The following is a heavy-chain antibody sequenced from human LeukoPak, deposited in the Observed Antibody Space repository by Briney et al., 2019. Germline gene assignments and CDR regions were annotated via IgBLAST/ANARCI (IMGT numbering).Heavy chain of an antibody. J-gene: IGHJ5*02. D-gene: IGHD3-3*01. Sequence: GGSLRLSCTVSGFTFTDYALSWVRQAPGKGLEWVGFIRSKAYGGTTEYAASVKGRFTISRDDSKSIANLQMNSLKTEDTAVYYCTRVSDITIFGVVINWFDPWGQGTLVTVSS. CDR2: IRSKAYGGTT. V-gene: IGHV3-49*04. CDR3: TRVSDITIFGVVINWFDP. CDR1: GFTFTDYA.